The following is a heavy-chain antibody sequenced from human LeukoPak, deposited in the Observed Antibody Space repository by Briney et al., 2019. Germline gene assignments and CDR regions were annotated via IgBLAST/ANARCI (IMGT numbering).Heavy chain of an antibody. V-gene: IGHV4-34*01. Sequence: SETLSLTRAVYGGSFSGYYWSWIRQPPGKGLEWIGEINHSGSTNYNPSLKSRVTISVDTSKNQFSLKLSSVTAADTSVYYCARRRVGATFYYYYYMDVWGKGTTVTVSS. J-gene: IGHJ6*03. CDR1: GGSFSGYY. CDR3: ARRRVGATFYYYYYMDV. CDR2: INHSGST. D-gene: IGHD1-26*01.